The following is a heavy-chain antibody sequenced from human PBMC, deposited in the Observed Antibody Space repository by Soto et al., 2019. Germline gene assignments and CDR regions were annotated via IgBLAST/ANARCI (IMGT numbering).Heavy chain of an antibody. D-gene: IGHD3-10*01. CDR1: GFTLSIYS. Sequence: EVPLVESGGGLVQRGGSVRLSCAASGFTLSIYSMNWVCQAPRKGLEWLSYISGDGNSIYYADSVKGRFTISRDNAKNSLYLQMNSLRDEDTAVYYCARGFDLQYGMDVWGQGTTVTVSS. CDR2: ISGDGNSI. CDR3: ARGFDLQYGMDV. V-gene: IGHV3-48*02. J-gene: IGHJ6*02.